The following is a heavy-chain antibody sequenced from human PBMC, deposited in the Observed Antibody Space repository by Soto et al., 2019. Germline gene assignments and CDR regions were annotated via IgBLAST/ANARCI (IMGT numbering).Heavy chain of an antibody. CDR3: AKGRLDY. CDR2: ISSGGTE. V-gene: IGHV3-23*01. CDR1: GFTLSSDF. J-gene: IGHJ4*02. Sequence: EVQLLESGGDLVQPGGSLRLSCAASGFTLSSDFMSWDRQAPGKGLEWVSLISSGGTEYYADSVKGRFTISRDTSKNTLFLQMNSLAAEDTGIYYCAKGRLDYWGQGTLVTVSS.